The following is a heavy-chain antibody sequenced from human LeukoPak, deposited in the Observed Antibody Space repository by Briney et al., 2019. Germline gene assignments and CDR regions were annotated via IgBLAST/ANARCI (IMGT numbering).Heavy chain of an antibody. V-gene: IGHV3-48*03. Sequence: PGGSLRLSCAASGFTFSSHDMNWLRQAPGKGLEWVSYISTSGNTIYYADSVKGRFTISRDNAKNSLYLQMNSLRAEDTAVYYCAKVPIVGAIRSSAFDIWGQGTMVTVSS. J-gene: IGHJ3*02. CDR1: GFTFSSHD. CDR2: ISTSGNTI. CDR3: AKVPIVGAIRSSAFDI. D-gene: IGHD1-26*01.